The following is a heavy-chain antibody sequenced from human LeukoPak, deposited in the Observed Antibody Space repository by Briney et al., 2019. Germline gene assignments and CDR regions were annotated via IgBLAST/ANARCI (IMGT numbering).Heavy chain of an antibody. CDR1: GGSISSYY. Sequence: PSETLSLTCTVSGGSISSYYWSWVRQPPGKGLEWIGFVYYTGSTNYSPSLKSRVTISVDTSKNQFSLKLRSVTAADTAVYYCARVSSSNWYNERGAFDVWGQGTMVTVSS. V-gene: IGHV4-59*01. D-gene: IGHD6-13*01. CDR3: ARVSSSNWYNERGAFDV. J-gene: IGHJ3*01. CDR2: VYYTGST.